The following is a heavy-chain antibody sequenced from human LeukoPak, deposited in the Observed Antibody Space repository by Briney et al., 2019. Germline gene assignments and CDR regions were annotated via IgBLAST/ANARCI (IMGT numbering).Heavy chain of an antibody. J-gene: IGHJ5*02. CDR2: ISSSGSTI. D-gene: IGHD3-3*01. V-gene: IGHV3-48*03. CDR3: ARGYDFWSGLRANWFAP. CDR1: GFTFSSYE. Sequence: GGSLSLSCAASGFTFSSYEMNWVRQAPGKGLEWVSYISSSGSTIYYADSVKGRFTISGDNAKNSLYLQLNSLRAEDTAVYYCARGYDFWSGLRANWFAPGRQETLVTVSS.